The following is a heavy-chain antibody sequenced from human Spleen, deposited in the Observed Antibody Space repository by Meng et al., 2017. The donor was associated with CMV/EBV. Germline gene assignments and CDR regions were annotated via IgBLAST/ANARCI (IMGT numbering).Heavy chain of an antibody. CDR3: AQGGGSADY. V-gene: IGHV3-23*01. CDR2: ISGSGGYT. Sequence: GESLKISCAASGFTFSSYSMNWVRQAPGKGLEWVSGISGSGGYTYYAESVEGRFTISRDNSKNTLYLQMNSLRPEDTAVYYCAQGGGSADYWGQGTLVTVSS. J-gene: IGHJ4*02. D-gene: IGHD3-10*01. CDR1: GFTFSSYS.